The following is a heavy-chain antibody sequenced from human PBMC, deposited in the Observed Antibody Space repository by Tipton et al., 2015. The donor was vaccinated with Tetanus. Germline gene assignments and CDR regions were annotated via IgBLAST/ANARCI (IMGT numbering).Heavy chain of an antibody. CDR2: ISSSRRYR. D-gene: IGHD2-21*02. CDR1: GFTLSRYT. V-gene: IGHV3-21*01. Sequence: SLRLSCAASGFTLSRYTLNWVRQAPGKGLEWVSSISSSRRYRYYADSVKGRFTISRDNAKNSLYLQMISLRAEDTAVYSCARGMAEASNCGGDCYSDYWGQGTLVTVSS. J-gene: IGHJ4*02. CDR3: ARGMAEASNCGGDCYSDY.